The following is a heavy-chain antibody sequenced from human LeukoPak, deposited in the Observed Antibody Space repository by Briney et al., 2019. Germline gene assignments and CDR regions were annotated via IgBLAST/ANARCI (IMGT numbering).Heavy chain of an antibody. D-gene: IGHD3-22*01. CDR3: AKTLGYSGYFSP. CDR1: GFTFSSYG. V-gene: IGHV3-33*06. J-gene: IGHJ5*02. CDR2: IWYDGSNK. Sequence: GGSLRLSCAASGFTFSSYGMHWVRQAPGKGLEWVAVIWYDGSNKYYADSVKGRFTISRDNSKNTLYLQMNSLRAEDTAVYYCAKTLGYSGYFSPWGQGTLVTVSS.